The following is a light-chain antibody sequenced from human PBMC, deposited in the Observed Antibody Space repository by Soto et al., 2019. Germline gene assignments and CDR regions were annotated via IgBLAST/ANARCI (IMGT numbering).Light chain of an antibody. CDR1: SSDVGGYNY. CDR3: SSYSGSNIL. Sequence: HSALTQPPSASGSPGQSVTISCTGTSSDVGGYNYVSWYQQHPGKAPKLMIYEVNKRPSGVPDRFSASKSGNTASLTVSGLQAEYEADYYCSSYSGSNILFGTGTKVTVL. J-gene: IGLJ1*01. CDR2: EVN. V-gene: IGLV2-8*01.